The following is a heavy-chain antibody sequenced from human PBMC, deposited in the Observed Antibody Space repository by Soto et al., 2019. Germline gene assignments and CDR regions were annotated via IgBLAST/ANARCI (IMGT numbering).Heavy chain of an antibody. CDR1: GFTFSSYW. CDR3: ARELGVLGGTRYYYYGMDV. Sequence: HPGGSLRLSCAASGFTFSSYWMSWVRQAPGKGLEWVANIKQDGSEKYYVDSVKGRFTISGDNAKNSLYLQMNSLRAEDTAVYYCARELGVLGGTRYYYYGMDVWGQGTTVTVSS. V-gene: IGHV3-7*05. CDR2: IKQDGSEK. D-gene: IGHD3-16*01. J-gene: IGHJ6*02.